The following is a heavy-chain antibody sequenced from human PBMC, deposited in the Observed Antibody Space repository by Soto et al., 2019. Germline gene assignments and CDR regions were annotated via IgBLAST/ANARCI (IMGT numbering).Heavy chain of an antibody. D-gene: IGHD4-17*01. V-gene: IGHV4-59*08. CDR2: VYYTGAT. J-gene: IGHJ6*02. Sequence: QVQLQQSGPRLVKPSETLSLTYTVSSGPDRSHNWGWIRQPPGRGLEWIGYVYYTGATAYNPSLRGRVTISADPSTNDISLTLNSGTAADTAVYYCVRQGIDYLHGLVDVWGQGTTVSVSS. CDR1: SGPDRSHN. CDR3: VRQGIDYLHGLVDV.